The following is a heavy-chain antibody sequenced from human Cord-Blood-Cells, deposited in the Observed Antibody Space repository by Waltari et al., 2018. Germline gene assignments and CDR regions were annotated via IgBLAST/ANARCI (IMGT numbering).Heavy chain of an antibody. Sequence: QVQLQQWGAGLLKPSETLSLTCAVYGGSFSGYYWSWIRQPPGKGLEWIGEINHSGSTNYNPSLKSRVTISVDTSKNQFSLKLSSVTAADTAVYYCARRCGSSWYFDYWGQGTLVTVSS. CDR2: INHSGST. V-gene: IGHV4-34*01. D-gene: IGHD6-13*01. J-gene: IGHJ4*02. CDR3: ARRCGSSWYFDY. CDR1: GGSFSGYY.